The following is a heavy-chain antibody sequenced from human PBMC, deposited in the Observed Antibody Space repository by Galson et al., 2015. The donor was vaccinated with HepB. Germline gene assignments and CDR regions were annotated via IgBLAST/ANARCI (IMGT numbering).Heavy chain of an antibody. CDR2: TYYRSKWYN. J-gene: IGHJ3*02. Sequence: CAISGDSVSSNSAAWNWIRQSPSRGLEWLGRTYYRSKWYNDYAVSVKSRITINPDTSKIQFSLQLNSVTPEDTAVYYCARDRDPPPIVVVTATERAFDIWGQGTMVTVSS. CDR1: GDSVSSNSAA. V-gene: IGHV6-1*01. D-gene: IGHD2-21*02. CDR3: ARDRDPPPIVVVTATERAFDI.